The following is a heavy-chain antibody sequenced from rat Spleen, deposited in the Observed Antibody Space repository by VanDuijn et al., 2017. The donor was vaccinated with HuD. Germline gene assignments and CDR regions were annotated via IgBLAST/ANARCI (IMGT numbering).Heavy chain of an antibody. CDR3: AREGPFNPFAY. CDR2: IWGGGST. D-gene: IGHD1-3*01. J-gene: IGHJ3*01. V-gene: IGHV2-16*01. CDR1: GFSLTSYG. Sequence: QVQLKESGPGLVQPSRTLSLTCNVSGFSLTSYGVNWVCQPPGKGPEWIAAIWGGGSTYDNSALKSRLSIGRDTSKSQVLLKMDSLQTEDTAMYFYAREGPFNPFAYWGQGTLVTVSS.